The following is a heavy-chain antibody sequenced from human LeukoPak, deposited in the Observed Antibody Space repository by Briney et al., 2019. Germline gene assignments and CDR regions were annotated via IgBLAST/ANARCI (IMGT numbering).Heavy chain of an antibody. D-gene: IGHD5-24*01. Sequence: ASVKVSCKASGYTFTSYGISWVRQAPGQGLEWMGWISAYNGNTNYAQKLQGRVTMTTDTSTSTAYMELRSLRPDDTAVYYCARTLAKDGYNSYFDYWGQGTLVTVSS. CDR2: ISAYNGNT. CDR3: ARTLAKDGYNSYFDY. CDR1: GYTFTSYG. J-gene: IGHJ4*02. V-gene: IGHV1-18*01.